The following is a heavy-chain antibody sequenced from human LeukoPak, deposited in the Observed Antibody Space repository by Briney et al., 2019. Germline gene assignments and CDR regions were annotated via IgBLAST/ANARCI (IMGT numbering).Heavy chain of an antibody. CDR1: GGSFSGYY. J-gene: IGHJ6*03. V-gene: IGHV4-34*01. CDR2: INHSGST. D-gene: IGHD2-2*01. Sequence: PSETLSLTCAVYGGSFSGYYWSWIRQPPGKGLEWIGEINHSGSTNYNPSLKSRVTISVDTSKNQFSLKLSSVTAADTAVYYCARGRYCSSTSCYRFGYYMDVWGKGTTVTVFS. CDR3: ARGRYCSSTSCYRFGYYMDV.